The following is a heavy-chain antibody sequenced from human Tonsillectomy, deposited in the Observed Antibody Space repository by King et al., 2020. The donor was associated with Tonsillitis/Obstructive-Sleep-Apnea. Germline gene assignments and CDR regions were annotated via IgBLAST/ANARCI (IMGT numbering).Heavy chain of an antibody. Sequence: QLVQSGAEVKKPGASVKVSCKASGYTFTGYYMHWVRQAPGQGLEWMGWINPNSGGTNYAQKFQGRVTMTRDTSISKAYMELSRLRSDDAAVYYLARLYCTNGVCHDYWGQGTLVTVSS. CDR1: GYTFTGYY. J-gene: IGHJ4*02. CDR2: INPNSGGT. D-gene: IGHD2-8*01. CDR3: ARLYCTNGVCHDY. V-gene: IGHV1-2*02.